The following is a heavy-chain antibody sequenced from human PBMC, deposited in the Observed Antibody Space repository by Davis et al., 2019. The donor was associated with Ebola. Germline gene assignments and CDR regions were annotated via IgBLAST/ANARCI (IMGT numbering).Heavy chain of an antibody. V-gene: IGHV6-1*01. CDR1: RDRPSGNNAA. Sequence: HPQTPSLTRALPRDRPSGNNAASNWLRQSPSRGPAWPGRTYYYRSKWYIDYAESVRGRIIINPDTSKNQLSLQVNSVTPEDTAVYYCARGWLRSKFDYWGRGTLVTVSS. CDR3: ARGWLRSKFDY. D-gene: IGHD5-12*01. J-gene: IGHJ4*02. CDR2: TYYYRSKWYI.